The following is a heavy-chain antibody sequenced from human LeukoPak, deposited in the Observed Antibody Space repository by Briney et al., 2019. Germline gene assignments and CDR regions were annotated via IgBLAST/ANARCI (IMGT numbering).Heavy chain of an antibody. CDR1: GYSFTSYW. CDR3: ARQGSVAAMGYYYYYGMDV. D-gene: IGHD2-15*01. V-gene: IGHV5-51*01. Sequence: GESLKISCKGSGYSFTSYWIGWVRQMPGKGLEWMGIIYPGDSDTRYSPSFQGQVTISADKSISTAYLQWSSLKASDTAMYYRARQGSVAAMGYYYYYGMDVWGQGTTVTVSS. CDR2: IYPGDSDT. J-gene: IGHJ6*02.